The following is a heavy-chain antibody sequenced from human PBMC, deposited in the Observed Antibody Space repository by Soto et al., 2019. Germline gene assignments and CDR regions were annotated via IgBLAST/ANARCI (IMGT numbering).Heavy chain of an antibody. V-gene: IGHV1-69*06. CDR2: IIPIFGTA. D-gene: IGHD5-18*01. CDR1: GGPFSSSA. J-gene: IGHJ4*03. Sequence: ASGKVTCKASGGPFSSSAISWVRQAPGQGLEWMGGIIPIFGTANYAQKFQGRVTITADKTTSTDYIELSGLRSEDTAVYYRARTEGSYGSCYFDYWG. CDR3: ARTEGSYGSCYFDY.